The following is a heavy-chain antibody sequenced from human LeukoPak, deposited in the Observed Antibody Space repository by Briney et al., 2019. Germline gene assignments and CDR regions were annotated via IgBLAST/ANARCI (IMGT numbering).Heavy chain of an antibody. CDR3: AKDHVTWGNRYFDH. J-gene: IGHJ4*02. CDR1: GFTFSTYG. V-gene: IGHV3-30*02. CDR2: IGHDGAKI. D-gene: IGHD3-16*01. Sequence: GGSLLLSCAASGFTFSTYGMHGVRPAPGKGVEWVAFIGHDGAKIYYAASGQGRFTISRDNSKNTLYLEMNSLSGEDTALYYCAKDHVTWGNRYFDHWGQGTLGTVSS.